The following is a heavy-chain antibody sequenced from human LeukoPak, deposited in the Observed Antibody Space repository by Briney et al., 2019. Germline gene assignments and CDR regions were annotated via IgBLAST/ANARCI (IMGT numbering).Heavy chain of an antibody. V-gene: IGHV3-30-3*02. CDR2: ISYDGTDK. CDR1: GFTFSSYA. D-gene: IGHD2-8*01. CDR3: AKLKSPYCTNGVCLYIAYYFDY. Sequence: GRSLRLSCAASGFTFSSYAMHWVRQAPGKGLEWVAFISYDGTDKYYADSVKGRFTISRDNSKNTLYLQMNSLRAEDTAVYYCAKLKSPYCTNGVCLYIAYYFDYWGQGTLVTVSS. J-gene: IGHJ4*02.